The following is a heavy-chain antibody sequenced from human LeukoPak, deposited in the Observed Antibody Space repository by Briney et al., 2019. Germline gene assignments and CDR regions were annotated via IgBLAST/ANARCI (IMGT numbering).Heavy chain of an antibody. CDR2: IYYSGST. CDR1: GGSISSYY. V-gene: IGHV4-59*08. D-gene: IGHD2-21*02. J-gene: IGHJ2*01. Sequence: SETLSLTCTVSGGSISSYYWSWIRQPPGKGLEWIGYIYYSGSTNYNPSLKSRVTISVDTSKNQFSLKLSSVTAADTAVYYCARARVVTATLSGDWYFDLWGRGTLVTVSS. CDR3: ARARVVTATLSGDWYFDL.